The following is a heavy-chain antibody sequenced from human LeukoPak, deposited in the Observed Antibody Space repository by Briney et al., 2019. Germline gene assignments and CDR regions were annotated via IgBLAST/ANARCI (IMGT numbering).Heavy chain of an antibody. CDR2: IYASGST. D-gene: IGHD3-10*01. Sequence: SETLSLTCTVSGGSITSYYWSWIRQPAGKGPEWIGRIYASGSTNYNPSLKSRVTISVDTSKNQFSLKLSSVTAADTAVYYCAREGGIVVRGAPDYWGQGTLVTVSS. CDR3: AREGGIVVRGAPDY. J-gene: IGHJ4*02. CDR1: GGSITSYY. V-gene: IGHV4-4*07.